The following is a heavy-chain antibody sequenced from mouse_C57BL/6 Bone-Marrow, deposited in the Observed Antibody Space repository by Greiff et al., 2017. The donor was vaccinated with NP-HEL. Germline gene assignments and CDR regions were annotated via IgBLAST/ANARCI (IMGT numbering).Heavy chain of an antibody. J-gene: IGHJ2*01. CDR3: ARYNYDYDRFDY. V-gene: IGHV1-82*01. CDR1: GYAFSSSW. CDR2: IYPGDGDT. Sequence: VQLQQSGPELVKPGASVKISCKASGYAFSSSWMNWVKQRPGKGLEWIGRIYPGDGDTNYNGKFKGKATLTADKSSSTAYMQLSSLTSEDSAVYFCARYNYDYDRFDYWGQGTTLTVSS. D-gene: IGHD2-4*01.